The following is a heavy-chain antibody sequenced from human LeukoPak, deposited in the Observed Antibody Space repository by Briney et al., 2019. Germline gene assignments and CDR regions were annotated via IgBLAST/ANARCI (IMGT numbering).Heavy chain of an antibody. Sequence: PGGSLRLSCAASGFTFSNAWMSWVRQAPGKGLEWVGRIKSKTDDETAEYAAPVKGRFTISRDDSKNTLYLQMNSLKTEDTGVYYCTTDLRRELPPTDYWGQGTLVTVSS. CDR2: IKSKTDDETA. D-gene: IGHD1-26*01. CDR1: GFTFSNAW. J-gene: IGHJ4*02. CDR3: TTDLRRELPPTDY. V-gene: IGHV3-15*01.